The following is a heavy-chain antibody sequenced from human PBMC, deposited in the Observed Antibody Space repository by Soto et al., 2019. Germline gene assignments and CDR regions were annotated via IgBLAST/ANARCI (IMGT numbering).Heavy chain of an antibody. CDR2: ISYSGSI. CDR1: GGSIRNYF. V-gene: IGHV4-59*01. CDR3: ARYSNSSSVFDY. Sequence: QVQLQESGPGLVKPAETLSLNCTVSGGSIRNYFWGWIRQPPGKGLEWIGYISYSGSITYNPSLKSRVTISLATPKNQFSLGLTSVTAADTALYYCARYSNSSSVFDYWGQGTLVTVSS. D-gene: IGHD6-13*01. J-gene: IGHJ4*02.